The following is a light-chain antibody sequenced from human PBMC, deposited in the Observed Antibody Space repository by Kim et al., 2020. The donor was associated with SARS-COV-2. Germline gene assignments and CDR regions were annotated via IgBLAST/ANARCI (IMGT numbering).Light chain of an antibody. Sequence: PGDRATLSCRASQNIDTYLAWYQQRPGQAPRLLVYDASNRATGVPDRFSGSGSGTDFTLTISSLEPEDFSIYYCQQRNSWPPAVTFGGGTKVDIE. CDR2: DAS. V-gene: IGKV3-11*01. J-gene: IGKJ4*01. CDR3: QQRNSWPPAVT. CDR1: QNIDTY.